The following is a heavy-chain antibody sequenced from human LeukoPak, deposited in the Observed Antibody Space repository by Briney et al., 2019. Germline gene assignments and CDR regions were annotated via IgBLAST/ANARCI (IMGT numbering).Heavy chain of an antibody. V-gene: IGHV4-34*01. CDR1: GGSFSGYY. D-gene: IGHD5-24*01. CDR2: INHSGST. CDR3: ARASVLAWFDP. J-gene: IGHJ5*02. Sequence: SETLSLTCAVYGGSFSGYYWSWIRQPPGKGLEWIGEINHSGSTNYNPSLKSRVTISVDTSKNQFSLKLSSVTAADTAVYYCARASVLAWFDPWGQGTLVTVSS.